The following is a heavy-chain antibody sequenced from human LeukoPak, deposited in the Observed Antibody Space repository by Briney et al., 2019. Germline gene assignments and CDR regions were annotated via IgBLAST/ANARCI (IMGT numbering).Heavy chain of an antibody. CDR3: ASTLRYFDWLFGEFDY. CDR1: GFTFSSYA. Sequence: GGSLRLSCAVSGFTFSSYAMSWVRQAPGKGLEWVSAISGSGGSAYYADSVKGRFTISRDNSKNTLYLQMNSLRAEDTAVYYCASTLRYFDWLFGEFDYWGQGTLVTVSS. D-gene: IGHD3-9*01. V-gene: IGHV3-23*01. J-gene: IGHJ4*02. CDR2: ISGSGGSA.